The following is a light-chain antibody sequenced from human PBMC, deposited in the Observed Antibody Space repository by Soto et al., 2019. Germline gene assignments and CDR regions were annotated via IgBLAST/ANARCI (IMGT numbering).Light chain of an antibody. Sequence: DIQMTQSPSTLSASVGDRVTITCRASQSISSWLAWYQQKPGKAPKLLIYDASSLESGVPSRFSGSGSGTEFTLTISSLQPDDFATNYCQQYNSYSPVTFGPGTKVDIK. V-gene: IGKV1-5*01. CDR1: QSISSW. CDR2: DAS. CDR3: QQYNSYSPVT. J-gene: IGKJ3*01.